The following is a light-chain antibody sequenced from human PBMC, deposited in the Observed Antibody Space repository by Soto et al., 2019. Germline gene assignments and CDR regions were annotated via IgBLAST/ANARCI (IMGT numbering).Light chain of an antibody. CDR1: SSDVGSYNL. V-gene: IGLV2-23*01. CDR3: SSYAGSSTLFV. Sequence: QSALTQPASVSGSPGQSITISCTRTSSDVGSYNLVSWYQQHPGKVTKLIIYQGGQRPSGVSSRLSGSESGNTASLTISGLQAEDEAEYFCSSYAGSSTLFVFGTGTKGTVL. CDR2: QGG. J-gene: IGLJ1*01.